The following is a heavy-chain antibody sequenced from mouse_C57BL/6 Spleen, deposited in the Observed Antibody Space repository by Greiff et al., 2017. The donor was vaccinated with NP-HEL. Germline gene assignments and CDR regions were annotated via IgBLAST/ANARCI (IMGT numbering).Heavy chain of an antibody. Sequence: QVQLQQSGPELVKPGASVKISCKASGYAFSSSWMNWVKQRPGKGLEWIGRIYPGDGDTNYNGTFKGKATLTADKSSSTAYMQLSSLTYEDSTVYFCARSVYYAMDYWGQGTTLTVSS. CDR3: ARSVYYAMDY. V-gene: IGHV1-82*01. J-gene: IGHJ4*01. CDR2: IYPGDGDT. CDR1: GYAFSSSW.